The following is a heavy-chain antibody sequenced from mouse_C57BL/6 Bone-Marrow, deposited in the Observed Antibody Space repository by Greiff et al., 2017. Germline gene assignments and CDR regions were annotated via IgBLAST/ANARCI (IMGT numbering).Heavy chain of an antibody. CDR2: INPYNGGT. V-gene: IGHV1-19*01. CDR3: ALYYYGSSPAWFAY. CDR1: GYTFTDYY. Sequence: EVQLQQSGPVLVKPGASVKMSCKASGYTFTDYYMNWVKQSHGKSLEWIGVINPYNGGTSYNQKFKGKATLTVDKSSSTAYMELNSLTSEDSAVYYCALYYYGSSPAWFAYWGQGTLVTVSA. J-gene: IGHJ3*01. D-gene: IGHD1-1*01.